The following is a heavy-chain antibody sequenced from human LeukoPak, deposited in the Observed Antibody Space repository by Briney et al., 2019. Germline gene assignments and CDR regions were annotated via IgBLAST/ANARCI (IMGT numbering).Heavy chain of an antibody. V-gene: IGHV3-23*01. CDR2: ISGSGGST. D-gene: IGHD1-26*01. CDR1: GFTFSSYA. CDR3: AKVRGSCSATGAFDI. J-gene: IGHJ3*02. Sequence: GGSLRLSCAASGFTFSSYAMSWVRQAPGKGLEWVSGISGSGGSTYYADSVKGRFTISRDNSKNTLYLQMNSLRAEDTAVYYCAKVRGSCSATGAFDIWGQGTMVTVSS.